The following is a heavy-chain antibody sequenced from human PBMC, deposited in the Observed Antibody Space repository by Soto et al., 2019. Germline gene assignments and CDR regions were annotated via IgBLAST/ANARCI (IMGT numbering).Heavy chain of an antibody. Sequence: QVQLVESGGGVVQPGRSLRLSCAASEFTFSSYAMHWVRQVPGKGLEWVAVISYDGNNKYYADSVRGRFTISRDNSKNTLFLQMDSLRPEDTAVYYCASYVGNWNDYYYYGMDVWGQGTTVTVSS. CDR3: ASYVGNWNDYYYYGMDV. V-gene: IGHV3-30-3*01. CDR1: EFTFSSYA. CDR2: ISYDGNNK. D-gene: IGHD1-1*01. J-gene: IGHJ6*02.